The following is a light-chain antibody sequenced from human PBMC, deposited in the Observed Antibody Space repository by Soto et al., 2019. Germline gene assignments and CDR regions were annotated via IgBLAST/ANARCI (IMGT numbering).Light chain of an antibody. CDR2: DAS. Sequence: EIVLTQSPATLSLSPGERVTLSCGASQTVSSNYLAWYQLKPGLAPRLLVYDASSRATGIPDKFSGSGSGTDFTLTISRLEVEDFAVYYCQQYGSSPQTFGQGTKVDIK. CDR3: QQYGSSPQT. J-gene: IGKJ1*01. CDR1: QTVSSNY. V-gene: IGKV3D-20*01.